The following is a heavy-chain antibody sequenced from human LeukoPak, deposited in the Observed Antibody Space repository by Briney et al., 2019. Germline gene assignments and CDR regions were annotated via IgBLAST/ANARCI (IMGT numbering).Heavy chain of an antibody. Sequence: GGSLRLSCAASGFTFSSYAMSWVRQAPGKGLEWVSAISGSGGSTYYADSVKGRFTISRDNSKNTLYLQMTSLRAEDTAVYYCAKDLGKMVNLIDYWGQGTLVTVSS. CDR3: AKDLGKMVNLIDY. D-gene: IGHD5-18*01. J-gene: IGHJ4*02. V-gene: IGHV3-23*01. CDR1: GFTFSSYA. CDR2: ISGSGGST.